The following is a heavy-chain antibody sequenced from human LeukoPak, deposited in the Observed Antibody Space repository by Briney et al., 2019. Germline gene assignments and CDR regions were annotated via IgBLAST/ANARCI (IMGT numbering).Heavy chain of an antibody. V-gene: IGHV1-46*01. CDR3: ASTAYYYDSMGPFDY. CDR2: INPSGGST. D-gene: IGHD3-22*01. J-gene: IGHJ4*02. Sequence: GASVKVSCKASGYTFTSYYTHWVRQAPGQGLEWMGIINPSGGSTSYAQKFQGRVTMTRDTSTSTVYMELSSLRSEDTAVYYCASTAYYYDSMGPFDYWGQGTLVTVSS. CDR1: GYTFTSYY.